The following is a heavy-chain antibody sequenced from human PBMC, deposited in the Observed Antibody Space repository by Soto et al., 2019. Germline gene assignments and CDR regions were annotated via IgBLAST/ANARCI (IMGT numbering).Heavy chain of an antibody. CDR2: VTHSGTA. D-gene: IGHD6-19*01. Sequence: PSETLSLTCAVSGGSIDSGAFSLSWIRQPPGKGLEWIGYVTHSGTAYSIPSLNGRLTLSVDSSQTQFSLKLTSVTAADSAFYYRARIHWAQSSLDYWGRGILVTVSS. CDR3: ARIHWAQSSLDY. CDR1: GGSIDSGAFS. V-gene: IGHV4-30-2*01. J-gene: IGHJ4*02.